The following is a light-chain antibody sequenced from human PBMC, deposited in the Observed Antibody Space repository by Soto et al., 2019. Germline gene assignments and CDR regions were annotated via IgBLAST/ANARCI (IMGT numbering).Light chain of an antibody. CDR1: SSDVGGYNY. CDR2: EVN. Sequence: QSALTQPPSASGSPGHSVTLSCTGTSSDVGGYNYVSWYQQHPGKAPKLIISEVNKRPSGVPDRFSGSKSGNTASLTVSGLPAEDEADYYCSSDAGIKHWVFGGGTKLTVL. V-gene: IGLV2-8*01. J-gene: IGLJ3*02. CDR3: SSDAGIKHWV.